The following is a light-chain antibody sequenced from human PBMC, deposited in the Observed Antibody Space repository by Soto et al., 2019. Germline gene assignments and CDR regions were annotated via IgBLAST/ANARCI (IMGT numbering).Light chain of an antibody. V-gene: IGLV2-14*01. Sequence: QSVLTQPASVSGSPGQSITISCTGTSSDVGGYNYVSGYQQHPGKAPKLMIYDVSNRPSGVSNRFSGSKPGNTASLTISGLQAEDEADYYCSSYTSSSTLLFGGGTKLTVL. CDR1: SSDVGGYNY. CDR3: SSYTSSSTLL. CDR2: DVS. J-gene: IGLJ2*01.